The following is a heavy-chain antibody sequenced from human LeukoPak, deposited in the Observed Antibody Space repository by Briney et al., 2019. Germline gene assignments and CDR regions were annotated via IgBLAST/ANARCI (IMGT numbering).Heavy chain of an antibody. Sequence: ASVKVSCKPSGYTFTGAYMHWVRQAPGQGLEWMGWINPNSGETKFAQKFQGRVTMTRDTSISTVYMGLGGLRSDDTVVYYCARVLFNSGYDYWGQGSLVTVSS. D-gene: IGHD3-9*01. CDR1: GYTFTGAY. J-gene: IGHJ4*02. CDR2: INPNSGET. CDR3: ARVLFNSGYDY. V-gene: IGHV1-2*02.